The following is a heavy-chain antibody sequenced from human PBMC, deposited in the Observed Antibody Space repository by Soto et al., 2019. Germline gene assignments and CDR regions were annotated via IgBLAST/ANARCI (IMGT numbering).Heavy chain of an antibody. J-gene: IGHJ4*02. CDR2: IYRTGST. CDR1: GGSFTSNNW. V-gene: IGHV4-4*02. CDR3: ASRDPGTSVDY. Sequence: SETLSLTCAVSGGSFTSNNWWTWVRQPPGQGLEWIGEIYRTGSTNYNPSLKSRVTISLDKSENQFSREVNSLTAADTAVYYCASRDPGTSVDYWGQGTLVTVSS. D-gene: IGHD1-7*01.